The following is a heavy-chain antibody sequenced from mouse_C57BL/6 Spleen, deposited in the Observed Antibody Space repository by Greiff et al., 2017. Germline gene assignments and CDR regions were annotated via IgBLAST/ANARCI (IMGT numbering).Heavy chain of an antibody. J-gene: IGHJ2*01. CDR3: ARSVLRRYFYY. D-gene: IGHD2-12*01. Sequence: VQLQQSGPELVKPGASVKISCKASGYKFTDSYMNWVKQSHGKSLEWIGDINPNNGGTSFNKKFKGKATLTVDKDSSTAYLEILSLTSCDSAVYYCARSVLRRYFYYWGHGTTLTVSS. CDR2: INPNNGGT. V-gene: IGHV1-26*01. CDR1: GYKFTDSY.